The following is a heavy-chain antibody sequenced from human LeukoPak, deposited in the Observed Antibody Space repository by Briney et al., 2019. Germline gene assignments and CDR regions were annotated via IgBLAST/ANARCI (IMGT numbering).Heavy chain of an antibody. D-gene: IGHD2-2*01. J-gene: IGHJ5*02. CDR2: FFLKGST. Sequence: SETLSLTCTVSGYSITSAYYWGWIRQPPGKGLEWIGSFFLKGSTYYNPSLKGRVTISVDTSKNQFSLKLSSVTAADTAVYYCARGVSRAMGVRRHSWFDPWGQGTLVTVSS. V-gene: IGHV4-38-2*02. CDR1: GYSITSAYY. CDR3: ARGVSRAMGVRRHSWFDP.